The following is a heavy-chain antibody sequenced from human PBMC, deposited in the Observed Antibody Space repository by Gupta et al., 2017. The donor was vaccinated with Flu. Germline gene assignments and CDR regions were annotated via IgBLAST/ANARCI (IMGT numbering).Heavy chain of an antibody. Sequence: EVQLLESGGGLLQPGGSLRLSCAASGFTFSSYAMSWVRQAPGKGLECVSSISGSGGSTYYADSVKGRFTISRDNSKNTLYLQMNSLRAEDTAVYYCAKLSGYDPGDYWGQGTLVTVSS. CDR1: GFTFSSYA. CDR2: ISGSGGST. D-gene: IGHD5-12*01. V-gene: IGHV3-23*01. CDR3: AKLSGYDPGDY. J-gene: IGHJ4*02.